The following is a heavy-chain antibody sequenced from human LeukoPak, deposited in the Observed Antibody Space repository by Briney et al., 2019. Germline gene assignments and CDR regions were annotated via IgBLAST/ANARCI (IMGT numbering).Heavy chain of an antibody. J-gene: IGHJ4*02. V-gene: IGHV3-23*01. D-gene: IGHD3-3*01. CDR2: ISASGGST. Sequence: GGSLRLSCAASGFTFSTSAMSWVRQAPGKGLEWVSGISASGGSTYYADSVKGRFTISRDNSKNTLYLQINTLRAEDTAVYYCAKVGRADDYYFDYWGQGTLVTVSS. CDR1: GFTFSTSA. CDR3: AKVGRADDYYFDY.